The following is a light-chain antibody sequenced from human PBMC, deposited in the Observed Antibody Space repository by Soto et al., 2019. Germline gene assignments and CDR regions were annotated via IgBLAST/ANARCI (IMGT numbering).Light chain of an antibody. V-gene: IGLV1-40*01. J-gene: IGLJ3*02. CDR3: QSFDSSLNGGV. Sequence: QSVLTQPPSVSGAPGQRVTISCTGSSSNIGAGHDVHWYQQVPGTAPKLLVSGNTNRPSGVPYRFSGSNSGTSASLAITGLQAEDEADYYCQSFDSSLNGGVFGGGTKLTVL. CDR2: GNT. CDR1: SSNIGAGHD.